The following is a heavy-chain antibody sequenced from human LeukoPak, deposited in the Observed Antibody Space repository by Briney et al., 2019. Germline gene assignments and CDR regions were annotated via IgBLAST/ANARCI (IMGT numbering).Heavy chain of an antibody. CDR2: ISSSSSYI. Sequence: GGSLRLSCAASGFTFSTYTMNWVRQPPGKGLEWVSSISSSSSYIYYADSVKGRFIISRDNAKNSLYLQMNSLRAEDTAVYYCARDASYYYDSSGYYYFDYWGQGTLVTVSS. J-gene: IGHJ4*02. CDR3: ARDASYYYDSSGYYYFDY. CDR1: GFTFSTYT. V-gene: IGHV3-21*01. D-gene: IGHD3-22*01.